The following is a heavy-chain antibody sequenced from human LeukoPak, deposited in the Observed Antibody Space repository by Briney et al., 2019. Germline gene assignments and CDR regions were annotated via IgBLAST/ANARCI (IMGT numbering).Heavy chain of an antibody. V-gene: IGHV4-4*07. CDR3: VRDRGLGRGFDP. Sequence: ETLSPTCTVSGASPSSFNWSCVRQPAGQGLEWIGRWYNNGSTNYSPSLKSRVIMSFDPSKNQFSLKLNSVTAADTAFYYCVRDRGLGRGFDPWGQGTMVTVSS. J-gene: IGHJ5*02. CDR2: WYNNGST. CDR1: GASPSSFN. D-gene: IGHD3-16*01.